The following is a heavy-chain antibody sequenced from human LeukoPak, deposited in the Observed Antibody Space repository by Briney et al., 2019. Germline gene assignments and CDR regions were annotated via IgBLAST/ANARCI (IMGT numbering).Heavy chain of an antibody. CDR1: RFTISSYA. CDR3: ARDYYYDSRGSGY. D-gene: IGHD3-22*01. V-gene: IGHV3-23*01. J-gene: IGHJ4*02. CDR2: ISGSSGRT. Sequence: PGGSLRLSCAASRFTISSYAMSWVRQAPGKGLEWVSGISGSSGRTYYADSVKGRFTISRDNAKNSLYLQMNSLRAEDTAVYYCARDYYYDSRGSGYWGQGTLVTVSS.